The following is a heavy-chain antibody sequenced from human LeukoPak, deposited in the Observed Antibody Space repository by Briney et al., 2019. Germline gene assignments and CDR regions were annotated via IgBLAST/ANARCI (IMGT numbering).Heavy chain of an antibody. CDR3: AKSVTAIPYYFDY. V-gene: IGHV3-9*01. Sequence: PGRSLRLSCAASGFTFDDYAMHWVRQAPGKGLEWVSGISWNSGSIGYADSVKGRFTISRDNAKNSLYLQMNSLRAEDTALYYCAKSVTAIPYYFDYWGQGTLVTVSS. D-gene: IGHD2-21*02. J-gene: IGHJ4*02. CDR2: ISWNSGSI. CDR1: GFTFDDYA.